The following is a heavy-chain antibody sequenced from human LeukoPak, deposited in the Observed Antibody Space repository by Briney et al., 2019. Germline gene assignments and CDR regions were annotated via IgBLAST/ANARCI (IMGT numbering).Heavy chain of an antibody. J-gene: IGHJ6*02. CDR3: ARVAGIAAAGTSVWYYYYGMDV. Sequence: SETLSLTCAVYGGSFSGYYWSWIRQPPGKGLEWIGEINHSGSTNYNPSLKSRVTISVDTSKNQFSLKLSSVTAADTAVYYCARVAGIAAAGTSVWYYYYGMDVWGQGTTVTVSS. D-gene: IGHD6-13*01. V-gene: IGHV4-34*01. CDR1: GGSFSGYY. CDR2: INHSGST.